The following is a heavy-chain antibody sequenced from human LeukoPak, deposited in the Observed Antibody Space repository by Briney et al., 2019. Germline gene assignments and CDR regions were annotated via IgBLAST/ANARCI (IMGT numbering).Heavy chain of an antibody. CDR3: ARRDYSGSYYGGSFDY. J-gene: IGHJ4*02. V-gene: IGHV5-51*01. D-gene: IGHD1-26*01. Sequence: RRGESLKISCKGSGYSFTSYWIGWVRQMPGKGLEWMGIIYPGDSDTRYSPSFQGQVTISADKSISTAYLQWSSLKASDTAMYYCARRDYSGSYYGGSFDYWGQGTLVTVSS. CDR1: GYSFTSYW. CDR2: IYPGDSDT.